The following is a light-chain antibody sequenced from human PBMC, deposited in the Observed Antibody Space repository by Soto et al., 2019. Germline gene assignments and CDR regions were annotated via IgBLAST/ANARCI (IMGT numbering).Light chain of an antibody. V-gene: IGLV1-40*01. CDR3: KSYDSSLGAAA. Sequence: QSVLTQPPSVSGAPGQRVTISCTGSSSNIGAGYDVHWYQQLPGTAPKLLIYGNSNRPSGVPDRYSGSKSGTSASLAITGLQAEDEAGYYCKSYDSSLGAAAFGGGTQL. CDR2: GNS. CDR1: SSNIGAGYD. J-gene: IGLJ7*01.